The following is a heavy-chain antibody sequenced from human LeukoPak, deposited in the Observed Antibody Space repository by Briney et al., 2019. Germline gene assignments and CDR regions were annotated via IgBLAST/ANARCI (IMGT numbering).Heavy chain of an antibody. V-gene: IGHV1-8*03. CDR3: ARVGCSDISCWTWLDP. CDR2: MNPNNGDT. Sequence: GASVKVSCKASGYTFTTYDVNWVRQATGQGLEWMGRMNPNNGDTAYAQKFQGRVTITRDTSTNTVYMQLSSLKSDDTAVYYCARVGCSDISCWTWLDPWGQGTLVTVSS. CDR1: GYTFTTYD. J-gene: IGHJ5*02. D-gene: IGHD6-19*01.